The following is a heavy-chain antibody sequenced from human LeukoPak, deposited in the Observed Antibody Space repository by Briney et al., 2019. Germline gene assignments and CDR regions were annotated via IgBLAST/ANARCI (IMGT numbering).Heavy chain of an antibody. Sequence: GASVKVSCKASGYTFSSYGINWVRQARGQGLEGMGWISDYNGNTNYAQKLQGRVTMATDTSTSTAYMELRSLRSDDTAVYYCARDDALVATGSFDYWGQGTLVTVSS. D-gene: IGHD5-12*01. J-gene: IGHJ4*02. CDR2: ISDYNGNT. CDR1: GYTFSSYG. CDR3: ARDDALVATGSFDY. V-gene: IGHV1-18*01.